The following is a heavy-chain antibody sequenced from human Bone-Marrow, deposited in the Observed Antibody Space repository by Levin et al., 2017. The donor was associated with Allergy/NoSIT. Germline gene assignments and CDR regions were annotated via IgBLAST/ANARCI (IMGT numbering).Heavy chain of an antibody. Sequence: SETLSLTCTVSGGSIGTSSYYWGWIRQPPGKGLEWIASMHYSGTTYYNPSLKSRVSLSGDTSKSEFSLKLRSVTAADTAVYYCARALGFSDGRGALDGYWGEGSVVTVSS. J-gene: IGHJ4*02. CDR2: MHYSGTT. V-gene: IGHV4-39*07. CDR1: GGSIGTSSYY. D-gene: IGHD1-1*01. CDR3: ARALGFSDGRGALDGY.